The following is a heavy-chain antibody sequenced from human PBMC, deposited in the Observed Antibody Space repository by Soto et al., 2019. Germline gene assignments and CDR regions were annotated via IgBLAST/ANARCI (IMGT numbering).Heavy chain of an antibody. CDR2: ISAYNGNT. J-gene: IGHJ5*02. CDR1: GYTFTSYG. CDR3: ARHGRGYSYGFWFDP. D-gene: IGHD5-18*01. Sequence: ASVKVSCKASGYTFTSYGISWVRQAPGQGLEWMGWISAYNGNTNYAQKLQGRVTMTTDTSTSTAYMELRSLRSDDTAVYYCARHGRGYSYGFWFDPWGQGTLVTAPQ. V-gene: IGHV1-18*01.